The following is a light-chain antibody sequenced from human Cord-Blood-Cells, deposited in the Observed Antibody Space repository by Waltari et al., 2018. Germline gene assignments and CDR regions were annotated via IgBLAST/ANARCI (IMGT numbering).Light chain of an antibody. V-gene: IGLV2-14*01. CDR2: DVS. Sequence: QSALTQPASVSGSPGQSLTIPCTGTSSDVGGYNYVSWYQQHPGKAPKLMIYDVSNRPSGVFNRFSGSTAGNTASLTSSGLQTEDEADYCCSSYTSISTHFGGGTKLTVL. J-gene: IGLJ2*01. CDR1: SSDVGGYNY. CDR3: SSYTSISTH.